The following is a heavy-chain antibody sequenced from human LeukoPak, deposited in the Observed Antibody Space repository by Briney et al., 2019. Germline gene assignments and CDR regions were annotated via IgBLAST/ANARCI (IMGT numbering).Heavy chain of an antibody. Sequence: PGGSLRLSCAASGFTFSSYAMSWVRQAPGKGLEWVSAISGSGGSTYYADSVKGRFTISRDNSKNTPYLQMNSLRAEDTAVYYCAKSLKAEGYGMDVWGQGTTVTVSS. CDR3: AKSLKAEGYGMDV. J-gene: IGHJ6*02. V-gene: IGHV3-23*01. CDR2: ISGSGGST. CDR1: GFTFSSYA.